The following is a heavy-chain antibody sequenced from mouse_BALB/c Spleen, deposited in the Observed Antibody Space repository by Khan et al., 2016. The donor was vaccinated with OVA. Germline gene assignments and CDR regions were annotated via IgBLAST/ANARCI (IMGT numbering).Heavy chain of an antibody. D-gene: IGHD4-1*02. V-gene: IGHV9-3-1*01. CDR1: GYTFTNYG. CDR2: INTYSGEP. Sequence: QIQLVQSGPELKKPGETVKISCKASGYTFTNYGMNWVKQAPGKGLKWMGWINTYSGEPTYADDFKGRSAFSLDTSASTAYLQIKNLKNEDTATYFCARSNSYWYFDVWGAGTTVTVPS. CDR3: ARSNSYWYFDV. J-gene: IGHJ1*01.